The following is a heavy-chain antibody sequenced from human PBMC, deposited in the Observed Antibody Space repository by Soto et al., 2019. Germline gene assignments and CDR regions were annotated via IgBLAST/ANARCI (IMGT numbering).Heavy chain of an antibody. J-gene: IGHJ4*02. CDR2: IYSGGYT. Sequence: EVQLVESGGGLIQPGGSLRLSCAVSGFTVSNNYMSWVRQAPGKGLEGVSVIYSGGYTAYGDSVKGRFTISRDNSKNTPYLKMKTRRAAAPAVFYGARHPGGGGYWGQGTLVTVSS. CDR3: ARHPGGGGY. V-gene: IGHV3-53*01. CDR1: GFTVSNNY. D-gene: IGHD3-10*01.